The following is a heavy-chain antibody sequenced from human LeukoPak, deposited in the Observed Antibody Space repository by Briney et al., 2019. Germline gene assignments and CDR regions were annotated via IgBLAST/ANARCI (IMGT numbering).Heavy chain of an antibody. CDR3: ARVQSSIVMSPIPTFDY. CDR2: IRNSTSHI. Sequence: GGSLRLSCAASGFTFSRYTMNWVRQAPGKGLQWISSIRNSTSHIFYADSVKGRFFVSRDKAQNLLFLHMNSLRAEDTAIYYCARVQSSIVMSPIPTFDYWGQGNLVTVSS. V-gene: IGHV3-21*06. D-gene: IGHD2-21*01. CDR1: GFTFSRYT. J-gene: IGHJ4*02.